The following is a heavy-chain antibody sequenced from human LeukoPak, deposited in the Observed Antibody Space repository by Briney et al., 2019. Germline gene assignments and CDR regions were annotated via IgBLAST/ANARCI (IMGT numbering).Heavy chain of an antibody. CDR1: GGSCSGYY. D-gene: IGHD3-22*01. CDR2: VNHSGST. J-gene: IGHJ5*02. CDR3: ARGGYKASGYLRNNWFDP. Sequence: SETLSRNCAVYGGSCSGYYWSWIRPRPGQGLVWMGEVNHSGSTNYNPSLKSRVTISVDTSKDQFSLKLSSVTAADTAVYYCARGGYKASGYLRNNWFDPWGQGTLVTVSS. V-gene: IGHV4-34*01.